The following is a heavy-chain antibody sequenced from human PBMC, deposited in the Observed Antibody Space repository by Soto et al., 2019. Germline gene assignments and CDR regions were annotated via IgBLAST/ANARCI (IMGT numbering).Heavy chain of an antibody. CDR1: GYKFTTYW. Sequence: PGESLKISCKGSGYKFTTYWIGWVRQMPRKGLEWMAIIYPDDPDSRYSPSFQGQVTISADKSISTAYLQWSSLKASDTAIYYCVATYGDYLDYWGQGTLVTVSS. J-gene: IGHJ4*02. V-gene: IGHV5-51*01. D-gene: IGHD4-17*01. CDR2: IYPDDPDS. CDR3: VATYGDYLDY.